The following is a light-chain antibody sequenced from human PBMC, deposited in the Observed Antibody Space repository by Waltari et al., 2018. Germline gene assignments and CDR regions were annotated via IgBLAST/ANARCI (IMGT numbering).Light chain of an antibody. CDR2: AAS. CDR1: QSISSY. Sequence: DIQMIQSPSSLSASVGDRVTITCRASQSISSYLNWYQQKPGKAPKLLIYAASSLQSGVPSRFSGSGSGTDFTLTISSLQPEDFATYYCQQSYSRPRTFGQGTKVEIK. J-gene: IGKJ1*01. V-gene: IGKV1-39*01. CDR3: QQSYSRPRT.